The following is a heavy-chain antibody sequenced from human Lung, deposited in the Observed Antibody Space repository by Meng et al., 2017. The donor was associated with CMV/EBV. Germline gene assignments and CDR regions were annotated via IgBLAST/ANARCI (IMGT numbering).Heavy chain of an antibody. J-gene: IGHJ6*02. D-gene: IGHD2-2*01. CDR1: GFTFSSYS. Sequence: SCAASGFTFSSYSMNWVRQAPGKGLEWVSSISSSSSYIYYADSAKGRFTISRDNAKNSLYLQMNSLRAEDTAVYYCARVVVPATLGMDVWGQGTXVTVSS. CDR2: ISSSSSYI. CDR3: ARVVVPATLGMDV. V-gene: IGHV3-21*01.